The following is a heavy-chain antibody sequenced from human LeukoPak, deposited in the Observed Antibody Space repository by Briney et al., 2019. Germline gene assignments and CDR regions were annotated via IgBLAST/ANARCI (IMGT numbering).Heavy chain of an antibody. CDR2: IDPNINGA. Sequence: ASVKVSCKTSGYTFTAYYLHWVRQAPGQGLEWMGWIDPNINGATYAQKFQGRVTMTRDTSISTAYMELSSLTSDDTAVYYCARESGSFDYWGQGTLVTVS. V-gene: IGHV1-2*02. J-gene: IGHJ4*02. CDR3: ARESGSFDY. D-gene: IGHD1-26*01. CDR1: GYTFTAYY.